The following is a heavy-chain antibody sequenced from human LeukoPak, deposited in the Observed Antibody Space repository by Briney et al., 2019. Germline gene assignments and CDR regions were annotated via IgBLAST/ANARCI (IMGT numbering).Heavy chain of an antibody. CDR2: ISPDGSET. D-gene: IGHD3-10*01. CDR3: ARDRGFGGDDY. V-gene: IGHV3-7*01. Sequence: PGGSLRLSCAASGFTFTSYWMSWVRQAPGKGLEWVAIISPDGSETKYVDSVEGRFTISRDNAKNSLYLQMSSLRTEDTAVYYCARDRGFGGDDYWGQGTLVTVSS. J-gene: IGHJ4*02. CDR1: GFTFTSYW.